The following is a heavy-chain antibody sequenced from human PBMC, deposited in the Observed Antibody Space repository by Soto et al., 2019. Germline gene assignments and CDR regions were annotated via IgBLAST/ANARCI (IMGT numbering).Heavy chain of an antibody. V-gene: IGHV1-2*04. CDR1: WYTFTRYY. CDR2: INPNSGGT. J-gene: IGHJ4*02. Sequence: ASVKGSCKASWYTFTRYYMHWVRQAPGQGLEWMGWINPNSGGTNYAQKFQGWVTMTKDTSISTACMELSRLRSDDTAVYYCARVRPEAYDSSGYYGYWGQGTLVTVSS. D-gene: IGHD3-22*01. CDR3: ARVRPEAYDSSGYYGY.